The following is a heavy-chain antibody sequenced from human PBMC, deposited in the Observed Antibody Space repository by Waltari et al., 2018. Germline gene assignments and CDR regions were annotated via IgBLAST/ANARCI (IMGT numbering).Heavy chain of an antibody. J-gene: IGHJ4*02. CDR1: NASLTNGVYF. Sequence: QLQLNMSGPGLVKPSETLSLTCAVPNASLTNGVYFSAWIRQPPGKGLECVGVVYYSGRPFYTPSLKSRVTISVDKSKNLFSLRLRSVTAADTALYYCVRQAPDSSGFFPNYFDSWGQGTLVTVSS. V-gene: IGHV4-39*01. D-gene: IGHD3-22*01. CDR2: VYYSGRP. CDR3: VRQAPDSSGFFPNYFDS.